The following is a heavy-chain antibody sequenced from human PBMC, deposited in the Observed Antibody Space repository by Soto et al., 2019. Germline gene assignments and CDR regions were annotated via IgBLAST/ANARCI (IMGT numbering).Heavy chain of an antibody. J-gene: IGHJ6*02. Sequence: GGSLRLSCAASGFTFSSYAMHWVRQAPGKGLEWVAVISYDGSNKYYADSVKGRFTISRDNSKNTLYLQMNSLRAEDTAVYYCARDLVRWGSGDLGMDVWGQGTTVTVSS. CDR3: ARDLVRWGSGDLGMDV. CDR1: GFTFSSYA. V-gene: IGHV3-30-3*01. CDR2: ISYDGSNK. D-gene: IGHD3-10*01.